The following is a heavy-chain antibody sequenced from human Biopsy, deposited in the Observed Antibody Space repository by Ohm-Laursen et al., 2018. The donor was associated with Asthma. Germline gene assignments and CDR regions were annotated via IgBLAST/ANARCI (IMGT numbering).Heavy chain of an antibody. CDR3: ARGQKSAGDRWFDP. J-gene: IGHJ5*02. CDR1: GYTFTSYY. D-gene: IGHD6-13*01. CDR2: INPNSGAT. Sequence: ASVKVSCKASGYTFTSYYMHWVRQAPGQRLEWMGRINPNSGATNYAQKFQGRVTMTRDTSISTAYMEVSRLRSDDTAVYYCARGQKSAGDRWFDPWGQGTLVTVSS. V-gene: IGHV1-2*06.